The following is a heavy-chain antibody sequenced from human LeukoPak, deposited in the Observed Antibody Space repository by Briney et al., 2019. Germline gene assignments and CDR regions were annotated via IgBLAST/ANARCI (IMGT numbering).Heavy chain of an antibody. CDR1: GYTFTSYD. J-gene: IGHJ6*02. D-gene: IGHD3-16*01. CDR3: ARGQGGLYYYYGMDV. CDR2: MNPNSGNT. V-gene: IGHV1-8*01. Sequence: ASVKVSCKASGYTFTSYDINWVRQAPGQGLEWMGWMNPNSGNTGYARKFQGRVTMTRNTSISTAYMELSSLRSEDTAVYYCARGQGGLYYYYGMDVWGQGTTVTVSS.